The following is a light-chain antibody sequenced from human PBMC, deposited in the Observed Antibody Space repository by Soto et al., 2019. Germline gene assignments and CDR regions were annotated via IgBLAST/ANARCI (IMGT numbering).Light chain of an antibody. CDR3: QQYNDRPPYT. Sequence: IVMTQSPATLSVSPGERATLSCRARYSVSSNLAWYQQKPGQAPRHLVYGASTRATGIPARFSGSGSGTEFTLTISSLQSEDFGVYYCQQYNDRPPYTFGQGTKLEIK. V-gene: IGKV3-15*01. CDR2: GAS. CDR1: YSVSSN. J-gene: IGKJ2*01.